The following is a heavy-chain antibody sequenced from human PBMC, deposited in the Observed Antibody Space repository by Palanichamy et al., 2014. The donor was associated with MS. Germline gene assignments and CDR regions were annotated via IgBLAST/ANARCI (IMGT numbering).Heavy chain of an antibody. CDR1: IHPQSFS. J-gene: IGHJ4*02. CDR3: ARHPVATYYFDF. V-gene: IGHV3-48*02. D-gene: IGHD5-12*01. Sequence: EVQLVESGGGLVQPGGSSETLLCSLWIHPQSFSMNWVRQAPGKGLEWVSYISTSSSAIFYADSVKGRFTISRDNAKNSLYLQMDSLRDEDTAVYYCARHPVATYYFDFWGQGSLVTVSS. CDR2: ISTSSSAI.